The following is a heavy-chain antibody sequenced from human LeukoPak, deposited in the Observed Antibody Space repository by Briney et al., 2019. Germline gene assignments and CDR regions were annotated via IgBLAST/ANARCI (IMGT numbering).Heavy chain of an antibody. CDR3: ATDSAFDWLLFY. J-gene: IGHJ4*02. D-gene: IGHD3-9*01. CDR1: GFTFSSYA. CDR2: ISYDGSNK. Sequence: GGSLRLSCAASGFTFSSYAMHWVRQAPGKGLEWVAVISYDGSNKYYADSVKGRFTTSRDNSKNSLYLQMNSLRAEDTAVYYCATDSAFDWLLFYWGQGTLVTVSS. V-gene: IGHV3-30-3*01.